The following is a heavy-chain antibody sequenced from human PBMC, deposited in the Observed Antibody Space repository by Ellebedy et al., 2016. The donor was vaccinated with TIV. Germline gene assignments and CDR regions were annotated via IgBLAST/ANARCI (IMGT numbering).Heavy chain of an antibody. CDR1: GFTFSSYV. V-gene: IGHV3-23*01. Sequence: GESLKISXAASGFTFSSYVMSWVRQAPGKGLEWVSVISGSGDSIYYADSVRGRFTISRDNSKNTLYLQMNSLRTEDTAVYYCAREENSGWDWVGKYWGQGALVTVSS. J-gene: IGHJ4*02. CDR2: ISGSGDSI. D-gene: IGHD3-22*01. CDR3: AREENSGWDWVGKY.